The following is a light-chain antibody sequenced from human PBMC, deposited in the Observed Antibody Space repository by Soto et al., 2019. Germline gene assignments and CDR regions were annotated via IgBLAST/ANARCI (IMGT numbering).Light chain of an antibody. CDR3: HQYGSSPWT. Sequence: EIFLTQSPGTLSLSRGERATLSCRASQSVSSSYLAWSQQKPGQAPRLLIYGASSRATGIPDRFSGSGSGTDFTLTISRLEPEDFAVYFCHQYGSSPWTFGQGTKVDIK. J-gene: IGKJ1*01. V-gene: IGKV3-20*01. CDR2: GAS. CDR1: QSVSSSY.